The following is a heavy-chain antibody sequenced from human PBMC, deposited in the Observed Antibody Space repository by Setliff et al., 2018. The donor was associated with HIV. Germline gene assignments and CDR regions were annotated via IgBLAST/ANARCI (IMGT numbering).Heavy chain of an antibody. D-gene: IGHD2-2*01. Sequence: TLSLTCTVSGGSISSYYWSWIRQPPGKALEWLALIYWDDDKRYSPSLESRLTITKDTSKNQVVLTMTNMDPVDTATYYCAHSYCSSTSCYPHYYYYMDVWGKGTTVNVSS. CDR1: GGSISSYYW. V-gene: IGHV2-5*08. J-gene: IGHJ6*03. CDR3: AHSYCSSTSCYPHYYYYMDV. CDR2: IYWDDDK.